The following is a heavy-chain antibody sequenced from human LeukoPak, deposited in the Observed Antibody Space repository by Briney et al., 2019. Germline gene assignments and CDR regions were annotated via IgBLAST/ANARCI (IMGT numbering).Heavy chain of an antibody. D-gene: IGHD6-13*01. Sequence: GESLKISCKGSGYSFTSYWIGRVRQMPGKGLEWMGIIYPGDSDTRYSPSFQGQVTISADKSISTAYLQWSSLKASDTAMYYCAILAAAGMGRQNWFDPWGQGTLVTVSP. CDR3: AILAAAGMGRQNWFDP. CDR2: IYPGDSDT. CDR1: GYSFTSYW. J-gene: IGHJ5*02. V-gene: IGHV5-51*01.